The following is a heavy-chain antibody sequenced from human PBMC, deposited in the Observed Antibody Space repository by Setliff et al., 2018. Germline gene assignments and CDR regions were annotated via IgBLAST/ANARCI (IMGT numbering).Heavy chain of an antibody. J-gene: IGHJ6*03. CDR3: ARDNRARHYMDV. Sequence: SETLSLTCSVSGGSISTYYWSWIRQSPGKGLEWIGRILFSGDTYYNPSLNIRVTISADTSKNQFSLNLSSVTAADTAVYYCARDNRARHYMDVWGKGTTVTVSS. CDR2: ILFSGDT. D-gene: IGHD3-10*01. V-gene: IGHV4-59*12. CDR1: GGSISTYY.